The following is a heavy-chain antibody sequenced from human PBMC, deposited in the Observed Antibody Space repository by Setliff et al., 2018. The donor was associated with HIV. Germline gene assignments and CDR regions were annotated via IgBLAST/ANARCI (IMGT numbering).Heavy chain of an antibody. J-gene: IGHJ4*02. D-gene: IGHD1-20*01. CDR3: AGRDNRYFDF. CDR1: GGSVNSGSFY. CDR2: TYFDGTT. V-gene: IGHV4-31*03. Sequence: SETLSLTCTVSGGSVNSGSFYWTWIRQLPGKGLEWIGNTYFDGTTNYNPSPKSRVAISLDTSKHQFSLQLTSVTGADTAVYYCAGRDNRYFDFWGQGMLVTVSS.